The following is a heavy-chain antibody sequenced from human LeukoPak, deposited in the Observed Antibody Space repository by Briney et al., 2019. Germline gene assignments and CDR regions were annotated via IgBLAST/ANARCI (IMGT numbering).Heavy chain of an antibody. Sequence: SETLSLICTVSGGSISSSSYYWGWIRQPPGKGLEWIGSIYYSGSTYYNPSLKSRVTISIDTSKNQFSLKLSSVTAADTAVYFCARDVTAQQDGSNWFDPWGQGTLVTVSS. V-gene: IGHV4-39*07. CDR3: ARDVTAQQDGSNWFDP. CDR1: GGSISSSSYY. CDR2: IYYSGST. J-gene: IGHJ5*02. D-gene: IGHD5-24*01.